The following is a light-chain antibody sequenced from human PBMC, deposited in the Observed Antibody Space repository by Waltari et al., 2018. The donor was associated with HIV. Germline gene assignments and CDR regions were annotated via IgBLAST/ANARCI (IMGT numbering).Light chain of an antibody. CDR2: EVS. J-gene: IGLJ3*02. Sequence: QSALTQPASVSGSPGQSITISCTGTSSDVGGYNYVPWYQQYPGKAPKRMIYEVSNLPAGVSNRFSGSKSASTASLTISGLQAEDEADYYCNSYTKNNTWVFGGGTKLTVL. CDR3: NSYTKNNTWV. CDR1: SSDVGGYNY. V-gene: IGLV2-14*01.